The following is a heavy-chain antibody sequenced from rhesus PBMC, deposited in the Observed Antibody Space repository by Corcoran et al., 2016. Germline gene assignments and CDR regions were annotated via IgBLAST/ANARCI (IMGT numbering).Heavy chain of an antibody. Sequence: EAQLMESGGGLVKRGGSLRLSCAPSGCSFSNFAMHWVRQPPGKGLEWVSGISNTDNTYYADSVKGRFTISRDTSKNTLSQQMNSLRVEDTAMYYCAKSNTGQWMGSWGQGVVVTVSS. J-gene: IGHJ6*01. CDR2: ISNTDNT. CDR3: AKSNTGQWMGS. D-gene: IGHD2-21*01. V-gene: IGHV3-103*01. CDR1: GCSFSNFA.